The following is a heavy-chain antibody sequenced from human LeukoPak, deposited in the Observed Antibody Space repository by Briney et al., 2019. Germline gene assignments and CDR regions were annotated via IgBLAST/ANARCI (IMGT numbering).Heavy chain of an antibody. CDR2: ISTHNGDT. J-gene: IGHJ3*01. D-gene: IGHD3-10*01. Sequence: ASVKVSCKSSGYTFIDYGISWVRQAPGRGLGWMGWISTHNGDTTYAQSLQGRVNMTMDTSAKTVYMELGSLRFDDTAVYYCARDLYLWFGQSYDAFDVWGQGTVVTVSS. CDR1: GYTFIDYG. CDR3: ARDLYLWFGQSYDAFDV. V-gene: IGHV1-18*01.